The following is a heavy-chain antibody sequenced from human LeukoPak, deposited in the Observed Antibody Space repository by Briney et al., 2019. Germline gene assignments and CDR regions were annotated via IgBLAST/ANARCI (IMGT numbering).Heavy chain of an antibody. CDR1: GGSISSYY. D-gene: IGHD3-9*01. J-gene: IGHJ6*03. CDR3: ACSLYYDILTGYYNDYYYYMDV. V-gene: IGHV4-59*01. Sequence: PSETLSLTCTVSGGSISSYYWSWIRQPPGKGLEWIGYIYYSGSTNYNPSLKSRVTVSVDTSKNQFSLKLSSVTAADTAVYYCACSLYYDILTGYYNDYYYYMDVWGKGTTVTISS. CDR2: IYYSGST.